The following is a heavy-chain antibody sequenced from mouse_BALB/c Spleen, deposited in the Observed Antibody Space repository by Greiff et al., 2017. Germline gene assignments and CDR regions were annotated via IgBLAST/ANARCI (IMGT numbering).Heavy chain of an antibody. V-gene: IGHV3-2*02. J-gene: IGHJ2*01. CDR2: ISYSGST. Sequence: DVKLQESGPGLVKPSQSLSLTCTVTGYSITSDYAWNWIRQFPGNKLEWMGYISYSGSTSYNPSLKSRISITRDTSKNQFFLQLNSVTTEDTATYYCARSMITRSYYFDYWGQGTTLTVSS. CDR3: ARSMITRSYYFDY. CDR1: GYSITSDYA. D-gene: IGHD2-4*01.